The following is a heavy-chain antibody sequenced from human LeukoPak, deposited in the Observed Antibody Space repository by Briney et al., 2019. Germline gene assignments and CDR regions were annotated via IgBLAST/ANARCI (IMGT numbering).Heavy chain of an antibody. CDR1: DGSIAGYS. V-gene: IGHV4-59*01. J-gene: IGHJ5*02. CDR3: VRGPYGSGISNWFDP. Sequence: SETLSLTCTVSDGSIAGYSWSWLRQPPGKGLEWIGYIYYSGNTNYNPSLKSRVTVSVDTSKNQFSLKLTSVTAADTAVYYCVRGPYGSGISNWFDPWGQGTLVIVSS. D-gene: IGHD3-10*01. CDR2: IYYSGNT.